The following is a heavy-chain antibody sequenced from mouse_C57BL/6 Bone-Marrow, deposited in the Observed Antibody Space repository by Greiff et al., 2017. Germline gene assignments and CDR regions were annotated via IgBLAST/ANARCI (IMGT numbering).Heavy chain of an antibody. Sequence: VHLVESGAELVRPGTSVKVSCKASGYAFTNYLIEWVKQRPGQGLEWIGVIHPGSGGTNYNEKLKGKATLTAAKSASTAYMQLNSLTSEDSAVYFGATYCYGSSGYFDVWGTGTTVTVSA. D-gene: IGHD1-1*01. CDR2: IHPGSGGT. J-gene: IGHJ1*03. CDR3: ATYCYGSSGYFDV. CDR1: GYAFTNYL. V-gene: IGHV1-54*01.